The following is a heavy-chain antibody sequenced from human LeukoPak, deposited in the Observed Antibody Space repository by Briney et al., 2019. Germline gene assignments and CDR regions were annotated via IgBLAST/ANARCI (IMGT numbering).Heavy chain of an antibody. J-gene: IGHJ4*02. Sequence: GASVTVSCKASVYTFTGYYMHWVRQAPGQGLEWMGWINPNSGGTNYAQKFQGRVTMTRDTSNSTAYMELSRLRSDDTAVYYCARDYGDSFEYWGKGTLVTVSS. D-gene: IGHD7-27*01. V-gene: IGHV1-2*02. CDR1: VYTFTGYY. CDR2: INPNSGGT. CDR3: ARDYGDSFEY.